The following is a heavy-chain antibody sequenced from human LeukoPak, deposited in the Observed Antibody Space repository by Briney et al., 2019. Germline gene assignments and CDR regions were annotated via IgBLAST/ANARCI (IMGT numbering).Heavy chain of an antibody. CDR3: AKDGVQLWYKYYYGMDV. D-gene: IGHD5-18*01. Sequence: PGRSLRLSCAASGFTFDDYAMHWVRQAPGKGPEWVSGISWNSGSIGYADSVKGRFTISRDNAKNSLYLQMNSLRAEDTALYYCAKDGVQLWYKYYYGMDVWGQGTTVTVSS. V-gene: IGHV3-9*01. CDR1: GFTFDDYA. CDR2: ISWNSGSI. J-gene: IGHJ6*02.